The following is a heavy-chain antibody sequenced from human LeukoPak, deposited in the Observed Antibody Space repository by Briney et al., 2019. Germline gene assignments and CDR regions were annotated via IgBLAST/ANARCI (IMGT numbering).Heavy chain of an antibody. CDR1: GFTFSNAW. CDR3: TTERGPPSTPYYMDV. J-gene: IGHJ6*03. D-gene: IGHD5-12*01. V-gene: IGHV3-15*01. Sequence: GGSLRLSCAASGFTFSNAWMSWVRQAPGKGPEWVGRIKSKSDGGTTDHAAPGKGRFTISRDDSKNTLYLQMNSLKTEDTAVYYCTTERGPPSTPYYMDVWGKGTTVTVSS. CDR2: IKSKSDGGTT.